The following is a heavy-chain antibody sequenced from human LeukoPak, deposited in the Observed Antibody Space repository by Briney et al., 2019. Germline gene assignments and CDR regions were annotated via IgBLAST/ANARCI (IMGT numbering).Heavy chain of an antibody. D-gene: IGHD3-10*01. CDR2: IYYSGST. V-gene: IGHV4-39*01. J-gene: IGHJ5*02. Sequence: SETLSLTCTLSGGSISSSSYFWGWIRQPPGKGLEWIGSIYYSGSTYYNPSLKSRVTISVDTSKNQFSLKLSSVTAADTAVYYCARQYYGSGSYYNWFDPWGQGTLVTVSS. CDR3: ARQYYGSGSYYNWFDP. CDR1: GGSISSSSYF.